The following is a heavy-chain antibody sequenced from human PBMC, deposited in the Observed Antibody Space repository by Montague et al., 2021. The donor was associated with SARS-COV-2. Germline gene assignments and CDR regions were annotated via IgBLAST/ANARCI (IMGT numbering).Heavy chain of an antibody. CDR3: GRVGRQGLGRLSGMDV. CDR2: IYYSGSN. D-gene: IGHD6-19*01. Sequence: SETLSLTCTVSGGSISSSSYYWGWIRQPPGKGLEWIGSIYYSGSNYYNPPLKSRVTIAVDTTKNQFSLKLSSVTAADTAVYYCGRVGRQGLGRLSGMDVWGQGTTVTVSS. CDR1: GGSISSSSYY. J-gene: IGHJ6*02. V-gene: IGHV4-39*07.